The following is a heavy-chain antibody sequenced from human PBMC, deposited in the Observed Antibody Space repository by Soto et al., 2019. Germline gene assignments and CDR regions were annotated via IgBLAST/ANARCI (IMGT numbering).Heavy chain of an antibody. J-gene: IGHJ4*02. V-gene: IGHV3-33*01. CDR1: GFTFSSYG. CDR3: ARSPLWFGEFSTGFDY. Sequence: GGSLRLSCAASGFTFSSYGMHWVRQAPGKGLEWVAVIWYDGSNKYYADSVKGRFTISRDNSKNTLYLQMNSLRAEDTAVYYCARSPLWFGEFSTGFDYWGQGTLVTVSS. D-gene: IGHD3-10*01. CDR2: IWYDGSNK.